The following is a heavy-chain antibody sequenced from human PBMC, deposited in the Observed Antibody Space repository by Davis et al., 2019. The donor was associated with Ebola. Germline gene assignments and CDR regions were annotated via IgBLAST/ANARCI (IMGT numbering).Heavy chain of an antibody. CDR2: SYYSGST. J-gene: IGHJ2*01. D-gene: IGHD3-22*01. CDR1: GGSVSSGSYY. V-gene: IGHV4-61*01. CDR3: ARSPRSGYYYGYWYFDL. Sequence: MPSETLSLTCTVSGGSVSSGSYYWIWIRQPPGKGLEWIGYSYYSGSTNYNPSLKSRVTISVDTSKTQFSLKLSSVTAADTAGYYCARSPRSGYYYGYWYFDLWGRGTLVTVSS.